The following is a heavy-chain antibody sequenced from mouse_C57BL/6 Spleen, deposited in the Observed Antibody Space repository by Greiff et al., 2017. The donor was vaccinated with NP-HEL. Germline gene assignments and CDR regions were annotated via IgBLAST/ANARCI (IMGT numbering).Heavy chain of an antibody. Sequence: QVQLQQPGAELVKPGASVKLSCKASGYTFTSYWMQWVKQRPGQGLEWIGEIDPSDSYTNYNQKFKGKATLTVDTSSSKAYMQLSSLTSEDSAVYYCAREDYSAYWGQGTLVTVSA. D-gene: IGHD1-1*01. CDR1: GYTFTSYW. CDR3: AREDYSAY. CDR2: IDPSDSYT. V-gene: IGHV1-50*01. J-gene: IGHJ3*01.